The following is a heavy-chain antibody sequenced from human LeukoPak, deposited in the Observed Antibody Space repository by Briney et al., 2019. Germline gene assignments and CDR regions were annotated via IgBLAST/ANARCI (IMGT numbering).Heavy chain of an antibody. CDR2: ISAYNGNT. V-gene: IGHV1-18*01. CDR1: GYTFTSYG. J-gene: IGHJ4*02. CDR3: ATTRSAYSSSPADF. Sequence: ASVTVSCTASGYTFTSYGISWVRQAPGQGLEWMGWISAYNGNTNYAQKLQGRVTMTTDTSTSTAYMELRSLRSDDTAVYYCATTRSAYSSSPADFWGQGTLVTVSS. D-gene: IGHD6-13*01.